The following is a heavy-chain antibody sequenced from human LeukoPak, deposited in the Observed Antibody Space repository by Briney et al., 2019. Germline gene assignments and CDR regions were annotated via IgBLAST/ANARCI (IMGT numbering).Heavy chain of an antibody. J-gene: IGHJ5*02. V-gene: IGHV4-39*07. CDR2: IYYSGST. D-gene: IGHD3-10*01. CDR3: ARVGLLWFGELFGYNWFDP. Sequence: SETLSLTCTVSGGSISSSSYYWGWIRQPPGKGLEWIGSIYYSGSTYYNPSLKSRVTISVDTSKNQFSLKLSSVTAADTAVYYCARVGLLWFGELFGYNWFDPWGQGTLVTVSS. CDR1: GGSISSSSYY.